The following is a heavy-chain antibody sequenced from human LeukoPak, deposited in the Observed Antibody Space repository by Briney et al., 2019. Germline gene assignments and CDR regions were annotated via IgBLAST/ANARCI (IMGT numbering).Heavy chain of an antibody. V-gene: IGHV3-23*01. J-gene: IGHJ4*02. CDR1: GFTFTSYS. CDR3: AREIEDSSGWYTDY. D-gene: IGHD6-19*01. Sequence: GGSLRLSCAASGFTFTSYSMNWVRQAPGKGLEWVSTISGGGGSTYYADSVKGRFTISRDNPKNTLYLQMNSLRAEDTAVYYCAREIEDSSGWYTDYWGQGTLVTVSS. CDR2: ISGGGGST.